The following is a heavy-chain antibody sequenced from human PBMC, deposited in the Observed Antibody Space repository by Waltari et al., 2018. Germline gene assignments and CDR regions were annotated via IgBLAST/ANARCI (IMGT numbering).Heavy chain of an antibody. CDR1: GFTFRSYA. D-gene: IGHD5-12*01. Sequence: EVQLLESGGGLVQPGGSLRLSCAASGFTFRSYAMSWVRQAPGKGLEWVSAISGSGGSTYYADSVKGRFTISRDNSKNTLYLQMNSLRAEDTAVYYCAEKDGYLYYFDYWGQGTLVTVSS. CDR2: ISGSGGST. V-gene: IGHV3-23*01. CDR3: AEKDGYLYYFDY. J-gene: IGHJ4*02.